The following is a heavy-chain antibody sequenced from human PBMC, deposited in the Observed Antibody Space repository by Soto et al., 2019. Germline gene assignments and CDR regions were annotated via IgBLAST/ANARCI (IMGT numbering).Heavy chain of an antibody. J-gene: IGHJ4*02. D-gene: IGHD2-8*01. Sequence: EVQLVESGGGLVKPGGSLRLSCAASGFTFSNAWMNWVRQAPGKGLEWVGRIKSKTEGGTTDYAAPVKSRFTISRDESKNKLYLQMSSLKTENAALAYWTTECTYWGQGTLVTVSS. V-gene: IGHV3-15*07. CDR1: GFTFSNAW. CDR2: IKSKTEGGTT. CDR3: TTECTY.